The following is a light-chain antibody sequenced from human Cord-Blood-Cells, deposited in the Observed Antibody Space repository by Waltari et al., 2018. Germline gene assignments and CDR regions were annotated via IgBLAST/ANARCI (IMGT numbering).Light chain of an antibody. J-gene: IGLJ2*01. CDR1: SSDVGSYTP. CDR3: CSYAGSRV. V-gene: IGLV2-23*02. CDR2: EVS. Sequence: QSALTQPASVSGSPGQSITIPCTGTSSDVGSYTPVSWYQQHPGKAPTLMIYEVSKRPSGVSNRFSGSKSGNTASLTISGLQAEDEADYYCCSYAGSRVFGGGTKLTVL.